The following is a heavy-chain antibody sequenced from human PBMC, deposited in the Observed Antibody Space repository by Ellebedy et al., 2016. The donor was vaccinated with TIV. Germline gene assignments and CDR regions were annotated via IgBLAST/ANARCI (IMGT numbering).Heavy chain of an antibody. CDR1: GYTFSSYG. Sequence: GESLKISCAASGYTFSSYGMHWVRQAPGKGLEWVAFIRFDASNKFYADSVNGRFTVSRDNSKNTVYLQMKSLRPDDTAVYYCGLALGVAERDSWGQGTLVTVSS. CDR3: GLALGVAERDS. D-gene: IGHD2-15*01. CDR2: IRFDASNK. V-gene: IGHV3-30*02. J-gene: IGHJ4*02.